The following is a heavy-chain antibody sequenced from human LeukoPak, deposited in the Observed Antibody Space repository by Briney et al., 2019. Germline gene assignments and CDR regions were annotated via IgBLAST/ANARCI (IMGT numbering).Heavy chain of an antibody. D-gene: IGHD2-2*02. J-gene: IGHJ4*02. CDR3: ATDRYCSSTSCYRAFDY. V-gene: IGHV1-24*01. Sequence: ASVKVSCKVSGYTLTELSMHWVRQAPGKGLEWVGGFDPEDGETIYAQKFQGRVTMTEDTSTDTAYMELSSLRSEDTAVYYCATDRYCSSTSCYRAFDYWGQGTLVTVSS. CDR1: GYTLTELS. CDR2: FDPEDGET.